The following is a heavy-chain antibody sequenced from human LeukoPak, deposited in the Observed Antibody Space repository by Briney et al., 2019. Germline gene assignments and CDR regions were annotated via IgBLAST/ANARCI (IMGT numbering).Heavy chain of an antibody. J-gene: IGHJ3*02. V-gene: IGHV4-59*01. Sequence: SETLSLTCTVSGGSISSYYWSWIRQPPGKGLEWIGYIYYSGSTNYNPSLKSRVTISVDTSKNQFSLKLSSVTAADTAVYYCATGNPALYYYDSSGYYPHDAFDIWGQGTMVTVSS. CDR2: IYYSGST. D-gene: IGHD3-22*01. CDR3: ATGNPALYYYDSSGYYPHDAFDI. CDR1: GGSISSYY.